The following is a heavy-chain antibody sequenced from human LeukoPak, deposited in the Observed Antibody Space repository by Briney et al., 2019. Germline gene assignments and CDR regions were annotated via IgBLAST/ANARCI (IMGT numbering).Heavy chain of an antibody. Sequence: AGGSLRLSCAASGFTLNDFYMSWIRQAPGKGLEWVSSISSSSSYIYYADSVKGRFTISRDNAKNSLYLQMNSLRAEDTAVYYCARGPSSSWLTYFDYWGQGTLVTVSS. V-gene: IGHV3-11*06. D-gene: IGHD6-13*01. CDR2: ISSSSSYI. J-gene: IGHJ4*02. CDR3: ARGPSSSWLTYFDY. CDR1: GFTLNDFY.